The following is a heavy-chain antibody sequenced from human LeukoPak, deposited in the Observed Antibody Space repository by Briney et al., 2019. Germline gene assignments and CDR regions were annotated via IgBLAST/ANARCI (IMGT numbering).Heavy chain of an antibody. CDR3: AHKRGGVSYYFRGTYDAFDV. J-gene: IGHJ3*01. V-gene: IGHV1-2*02. D-gene: IGHD1-26*01. Sequence: ASVKVPCKASGFTFTGYYIHWVRQAPGQGLEWMGWINPNSCDTNYAQNFQGRVTMTRDTSITTAYMDLRRLRSDDTAVYYCAHKRGGVSYYFRGTYDAFDVWGQGTMVTVSS. CDR1: GFTFTGYY. CDR2: INPNSCDT.